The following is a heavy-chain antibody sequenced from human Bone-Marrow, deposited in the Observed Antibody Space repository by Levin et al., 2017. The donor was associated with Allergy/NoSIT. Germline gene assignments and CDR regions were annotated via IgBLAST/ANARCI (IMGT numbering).Heavy chain of an antibody. V-gene: IGHV1-18*01. CDR3: ARSTYLDQ. Sequence: GESLKISCKASGYDFTNWPISWVRQAPGQGLEWMGWINNFNGNTNYAQKFQARLTMTADTSATTAYMELRSLRSDDTAVYYCARSTYLDQWGQGTLVTVSS. J-gene: IGHJ4*02. CDR1: GYDFTNWP. CDR2: INNFNGNT.